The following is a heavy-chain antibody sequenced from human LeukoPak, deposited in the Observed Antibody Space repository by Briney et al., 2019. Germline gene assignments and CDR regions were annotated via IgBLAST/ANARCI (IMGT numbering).Heavy chain of an antibody. V-gene: IGHV3-23*01. CDR1: GFTFDDYA. Sequence: GGSLRLSCAASGFTFDDYAMHWVRQAPGKGLEWVSSISSTGGTTYYADSVKGRFTISRDNSKNKLYLQMNSLRAEDTAVYYCAKDETHIVVVPGVWGQGTMVAVSS. D-gene: IGHD2-21*01. CDR2: ISSTGGTT. CDR3: AKDETHIVVVPGV. J-gene: IGHJ3*01.